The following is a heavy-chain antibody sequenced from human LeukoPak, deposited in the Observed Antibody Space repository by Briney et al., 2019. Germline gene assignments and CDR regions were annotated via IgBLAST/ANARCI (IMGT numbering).Heavy chain of an antibody. CDR2: IYHSGSS. Sequence: SETLSLTCAVSGYSISSGYYWGWIRQPPGKGLEWIGSIYHSGSSYYNPSLKSRVTISVDTSKNQFSLKLSSVTAADTAVYYCARICSSTSCYTSTTDYWGQGTLVTVSS. CDR3: ARICSSTSCYTSTTDY. CDR1: GYSISSGYY. J-gene: IGHJ4*02. V-gene: IGHV4-38-2*01. D-gene: IGHD2-2*02.